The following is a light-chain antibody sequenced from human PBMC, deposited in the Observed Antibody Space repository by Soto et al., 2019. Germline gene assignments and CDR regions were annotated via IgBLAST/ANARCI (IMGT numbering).Light chain of an antibody. J-gene: IGKJ1*01. Sequence: EIVLTQSPATLSLSPGERATLSCRASQSVSSYFAWYQQKPGQAPRLLIYDASNRATGIPARFSGSGSGTDFTLTISSLEPEDFAVYYCHQRSNWPPWTFGQGTKVEVK. CDR2: DAS. CDR1: QSVSSY. V-gene: IGKV3-11*01. CDR3: HQRSNWPPWT.